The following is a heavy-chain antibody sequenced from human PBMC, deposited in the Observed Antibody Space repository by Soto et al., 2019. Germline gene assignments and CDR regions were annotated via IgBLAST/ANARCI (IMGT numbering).Heavy chain of an antibody. CDR1: GGSISSGGYY. V-gene: IGHV4-31*03. CDR2: IYYSGST. Sequence: SETLSLTCTVSGGSISSGGYYWSWIRQHLGKGLEWIGYIYYSGSTYYNPSLKSRVTISVDTSKNQFSLKLSSVTAADAAVYYCASNMIVAQSYYYYYGMDVWGQGTTVTVSS. J-gene: IGHJ6*02. D-gene: IGHD3-22*01. CDR3: ASNMIVAQSYYYYYGMDV.